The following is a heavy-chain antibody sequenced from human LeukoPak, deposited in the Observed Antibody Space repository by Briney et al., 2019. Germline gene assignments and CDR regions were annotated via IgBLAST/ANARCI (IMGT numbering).Heavy chain of an antibody. V-gene: IGHV3-30*04. CDR1: GFTFSSYA. CDR2: ISYNSRNT. Sequence: GGSLRLSCAASGFTFSSYAMHWVRPAPGKGLEWVAVISYNSRNTKYTDSVKGRFTISRDNSKNILYLQMSSLSAEDTAVYYCVSNFEGGKCFSLWFCGMDVWGQGTAVTVSS. CDR3: VSNFEGGKCFSLWFCGMDV. D-gene: IGHD3-9*01. J-gene: IGHJ6*02.